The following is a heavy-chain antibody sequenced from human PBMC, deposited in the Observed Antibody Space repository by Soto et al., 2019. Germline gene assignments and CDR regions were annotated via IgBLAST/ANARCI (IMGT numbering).Heavy chain of an antibody. D-gene: IGHD5-12*01. CDR3: AAHPSVANHFDY. J-gene: IGHJ4*02. CDR2: ISFDGTNK. Sequence: GGSLRLSCEASGFTFSTYGMHWVRQAPGKGLEWVAVISFDGTNKYYADSVQGRFVISRDNSENTLYLQMHSLRAEDTALYYCAAHPSVANHFDYWGQGTLVTVSS. V-gene: IGHV3-30*03. CDR1: GFTFSTYG.